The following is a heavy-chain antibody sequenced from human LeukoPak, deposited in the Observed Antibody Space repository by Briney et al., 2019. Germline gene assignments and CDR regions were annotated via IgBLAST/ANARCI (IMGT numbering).Heavy chain of an antibody. D-gene: IGHD2-21*01. CDR1: GFPFRSYG. V-gene: IGHV3-33*01. CDR3: ARDLSAAYDF. CDR2: LVYDERN. J-gene: IGHJ4*02. Sequence: GGSLRLSCAASGFPFRSYGMHWVRQAPGKGLEWVARLVYDERNDYANSVKGRFTISRDNSKNLLYLQKDNLRVDDTAMYYCARDLSAAYDFWGQGILVTVSS.